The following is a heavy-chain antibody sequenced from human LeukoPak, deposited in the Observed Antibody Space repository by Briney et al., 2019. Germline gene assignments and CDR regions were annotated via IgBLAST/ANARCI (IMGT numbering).Heavy chain of an antibody. J-gene: IGHJ6*02. V-gene: IGHV4-59*01. Sequence: PSETLSLTCTVSGGSISSYYWSWIRQPPGKGLEWIGYIYYTGSTNYNPSLKSRVTISVDTSKNQFSLKLSSVTAADTAVYYCARDSVNWEDPPYGMDVWGQGTTVTVSS. CDR1: GGSISSYY. CDR3: ARDSVNWEDPPYGMDV. CDR2: IYYTGST. D-gene: IGHD1-26*01.